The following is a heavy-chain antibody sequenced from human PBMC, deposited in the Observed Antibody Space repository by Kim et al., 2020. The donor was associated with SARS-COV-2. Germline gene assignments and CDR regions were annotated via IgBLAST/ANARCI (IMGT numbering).Heavy chain of an antibody. D-gene: IGHD6-13*01. V-gene: IGHV3-23*01. CDR1: GFTFSSYA. CDR2: IRGSGGST. Sequence: GGSLRLSCAASGFTFSSYAMSWVRQAPGKGLEWVSAIRGSGGSTYYADSVKGRFTISRDKSKNTLYLHMNSLRAEDTAVYYCAKATMIAPAGVGQYYFDYWGQGTLVTVSS. CDR3: AKATMIAPAGVGQYYFDY. J-gene: IGHJ4*02.